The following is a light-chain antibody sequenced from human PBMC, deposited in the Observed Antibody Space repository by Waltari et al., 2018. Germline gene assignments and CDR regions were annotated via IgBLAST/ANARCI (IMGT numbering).Light chain of an antibody. J-gene: IGKJ1*01. CDR3: QQYNSYSTWT. CDR1: QSISSW. CDR2: KAS. V-gene: IGKV1-5*03. Sequence: DIQMPQSPSTLSASVGDSVTITCRASQSISSWLAWYQQKPGKAPKLLIYKASSLESGVPSRFSGSGSGTEFTLTISSLQPDDFATYYCQQYNSYSTWTFGQGTKVEIK.